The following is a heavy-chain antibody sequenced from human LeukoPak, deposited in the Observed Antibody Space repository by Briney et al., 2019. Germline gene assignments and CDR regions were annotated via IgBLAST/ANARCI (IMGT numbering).Heavy chain of an antibody. CDR2: IKYDESEK. V-gene: IGHV3-7*01. CDR3: ARITTNGYFEY. Sequence: PGGSLRLSCAASVFTFSSFWMGWVRQAPGKGLEWVASIKYDESEKHHVDSVKGRFTISRVNAKNSLYLQMNSLRAEDTAVYFCARITTNGYFEYWGQGTLVTVSS. CDR1: VFTFSSFW. D-gene: IGHD1-1*01. J-gene: IGHJ4*02.